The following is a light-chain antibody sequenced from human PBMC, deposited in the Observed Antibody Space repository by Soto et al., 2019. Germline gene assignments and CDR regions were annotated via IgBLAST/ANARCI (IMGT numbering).Light chain of an antibody. V-gene: IGKV1-5*01. CDR2: NAA. CDR1: QNINIW. Sequence: DIQMTQSPSTLSASVGDRVTITCRASQNINIWLAWYQQKPGKAPKLRIYNAAYLESGVPSRFSGSGSGTEFTLTISSLQPDDFAIYYCQQYNGDSRGFGQGTKVELK. J-gene: IGKJ1*01. CDR3: QQYNGDSRG.